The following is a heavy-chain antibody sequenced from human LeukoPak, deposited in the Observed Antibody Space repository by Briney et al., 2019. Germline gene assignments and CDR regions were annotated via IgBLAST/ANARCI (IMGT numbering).Heavy chain of an antibody. J-gene: IGHJ4*02. D-gene: IGHD3-22*01. V-gene: IGHV4-31*03. Sequence: PSETLSLTCTVSGGSISSGGYYWSWIRQHPGKGLEWIGYIYYSGSTYYNPSLKSRVTISLDTPKNQFSLKLSSVTAADTAVYYCAREDSSGFFDYWGQGTLVTVSS. CDR3: AREDSSGFFDY. CDR2: IYYSGST. CDR1: GGSISSGGYY.